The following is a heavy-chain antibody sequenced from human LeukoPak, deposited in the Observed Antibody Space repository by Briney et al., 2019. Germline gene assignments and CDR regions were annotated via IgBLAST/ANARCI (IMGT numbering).Heavy chain of an antibody. J-gene: IGHJ4*02. CDR2: INHSGST. D-gene: IGHD2-2*02. Sequence: PSETLSLTCAVYGGSFSGYYWSWIRQPPGKGLEWIGEINHSGSTNYNPSLKSRVTISVDTSKNQFSLKLSSVTAADTAVYYCARVGAYCSSTSCYTRWPYYFDYWGQGTLVTVSS. V-gene: IGHV4-34*01. CDR3: ARVGAYCSSTSCYTRWPYYFDY. CDR1: GGSFSGYY.